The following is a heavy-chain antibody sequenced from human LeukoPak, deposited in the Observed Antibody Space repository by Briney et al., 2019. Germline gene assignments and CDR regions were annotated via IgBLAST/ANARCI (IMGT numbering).Heavy chain of an antibody. V-gene: IGHV4-39*01. CDR3: ARRRYYDSTGYLD. CDR2: IYYRGST. Sequence: SETLSLTCTISGDSISSSSYYWGWIRQPPGKGLEWIGDIYYRGSTYYNPSLKSRVSISIDTSNNQFSLTLTSVTAANTALYFCARRRYYDSTGYLDWGQGTLVTVSS. CDR1: GDSISSSSYY. J-gene: IGHJ1*01. D-gene: IGHD3-22*01.